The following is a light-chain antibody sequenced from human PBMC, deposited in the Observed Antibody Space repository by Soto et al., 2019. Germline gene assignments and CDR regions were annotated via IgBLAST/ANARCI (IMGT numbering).Light chain of an antibody. CDR1: QSISSW. Sequence: DIQMTQSPSTLSASVGDRVTITCRASQSISSWLAWYQQKPGKAPKLLIYDASSLESGVPSRFSGSGSGTEFTLTISSLQPDDFAIYYCQFYGSSLITFGQGTRLDIK. CDR3: QFYGSSLIT. J-gene: IGKJ5*01. V-gene: IGKV1-5*01. CDR2: DAS.